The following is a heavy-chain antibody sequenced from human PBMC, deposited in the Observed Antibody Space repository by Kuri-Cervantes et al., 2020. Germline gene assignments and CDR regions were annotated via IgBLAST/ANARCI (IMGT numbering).Heavy chain of an antibody. V-gene: IGHV3-30*07. CDR2: ISYDGSNK. CDR3: ASQRSTMVQGVAGLLDY. Sequence: GGSLRLSCAVSGGTLRNYWVHWVRQAPGKGLEWVAVISYDGSNKYYADSVKGRFTISRDNSKNTLYLQMNSLRAEDTAVYYCASQRSTMVQGVAGLLDYWGQGTLVTVSS. J-gene: IGHJ4*02. CDR1: GGTLRNYW. D-gene: IGHD3-10*01.